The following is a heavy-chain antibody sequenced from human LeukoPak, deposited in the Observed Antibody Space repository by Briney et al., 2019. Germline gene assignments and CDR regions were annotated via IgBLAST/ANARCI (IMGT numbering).Heavy chain of an antibody. CDR1: GFTFSSYE. V-gene: IGHV3-48*03. CDR3: AELGITMIGGV. J-gene: IGHJ6*04. D-gene: IGHD3-10*02. CDR2: ISGSGSSI. Sequence: GGSLRLSCAASGFTFSSYEMNWVRQAPGKGLEWVSYISGSGSSIYYADSVKGRFTISRDNAKNSLYLQMNSLRTEDTAVYYCAELGITMIGGVWGKGTTVTISS.